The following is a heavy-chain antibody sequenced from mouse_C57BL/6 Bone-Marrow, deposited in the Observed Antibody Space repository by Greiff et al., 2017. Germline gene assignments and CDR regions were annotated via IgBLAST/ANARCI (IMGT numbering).Heavy chain of an antibody. D-gene: IGHD2-3*01. Sequence: EVKVVESGGGLVQPKGSLKLSCAASGFTFNTYAMHWVRQAPGKGLEWVARIRSKSSNYATYYADSVKDRFTISRDDSQSMLYLQMNNLKTEDTAMYYSAYDGDQAWFAYWGQGTLVTVSA. CDR1: GFTFNTYA. V-gene: IGHV10-3*01. CDR2: IRSKSSNYAT. CDR3: AYDGDQAWFAY. J-gene: IGHJ3*01.